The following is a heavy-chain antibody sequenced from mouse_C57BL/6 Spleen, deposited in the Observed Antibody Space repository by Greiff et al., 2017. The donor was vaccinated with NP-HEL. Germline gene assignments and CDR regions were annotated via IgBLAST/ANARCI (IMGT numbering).Heavy chain of an antibody. CDR3: AREEDGYPHYYAMDY. Sequence: EVQLQQSGPVLVKPGASVKMSCKASGYTFTDYYMNWVKQSHGKSLEWIGVINPYNGGTSYNQKFKGKATLTVDKSSSTAYMELNSLTSEDSAVYYCAREEDGYPHYYAMDYWGQRTSVTVSS. J-gene: IGHJ4*01. CDR1: GYTFTDYY. D-gene: IGHD2-3*01. CDR2: INPYNGGT. V-gene: IGHV1-19*01.